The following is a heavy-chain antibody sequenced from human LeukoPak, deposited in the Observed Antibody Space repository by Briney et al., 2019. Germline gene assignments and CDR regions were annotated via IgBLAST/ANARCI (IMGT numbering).Heavy chain of an antibody. Sequence: SETLSLTCAVSGDSISSSHWWSWVRPSPGKGLEWIGEIYHSGNTNYNPSLKSRAAISLDKSSNQFSLRLTSVTAADTAMYFCAREEMPGKFDYWGQGTLVTVSS. D-gene: IGHD1-26*01. CDR3: AREEMPGKFDY. CDR2: IYHSGNT. V-gene: IGHV4-4*02. J-gene: IGHJ4*02. CDR1: GDSISSSHW.